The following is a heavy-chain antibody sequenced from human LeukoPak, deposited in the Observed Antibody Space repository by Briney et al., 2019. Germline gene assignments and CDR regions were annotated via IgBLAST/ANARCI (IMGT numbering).Heavy chain of an antibody. V-gene: IGHV3-53*01. CDR2: IHSGGTT. CDR1: GFTVSSNC. D-gene: IGHD2-15*01. CDR3: ARERRYCSGDNCYSGLDY. Sequence: GGSLRLSCAVSGFTVSSNCMSWVRQAPGKGLEWVSLIHSGGTTDYADSVKDRFTISRDYSKNTVNLQINSLRAEDTAVYYCARERRYCSGDNCYSGLDYWAQGTLVTVSS. J-gene: IGHJ4*02.